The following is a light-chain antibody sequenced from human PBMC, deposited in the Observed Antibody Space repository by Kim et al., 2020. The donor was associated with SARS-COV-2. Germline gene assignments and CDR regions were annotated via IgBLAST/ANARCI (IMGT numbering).Light chain of an antibody. CDR1: QGISSY. Sequence: AYTGDRVTITCRASQGISSYLAWYQQKPGKAPKLLIYAASTLQSGVPSRFSGSGSGTDFTLTISCLQSEDFATYYCQQYYSYPRTFGQGTKVEIK. CDR2: AAS. V-gene: IGKV1-8*01. J-gene: IGKJ1*01. CDR3: QQYYSYPRT.